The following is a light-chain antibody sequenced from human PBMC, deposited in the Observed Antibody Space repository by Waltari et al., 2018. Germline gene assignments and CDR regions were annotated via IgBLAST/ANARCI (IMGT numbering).Light chain of an antibody. CDR1: SSDVGGYNY. Sequence: QSALTQPASVSGSPGQSITIPCPGTSSDVGGYNYVSWSQHHPGKAPKVKISVVSKRPSGVSNRFSGSKSGNTASLTISGLQAEDEADYYCSSYTSSSTSLYVFGTGTKVTVL. J-gene: IGLJ1*01. CDR3: SSYTSSSTSLYV. V-gene: IGLV2-14*03. CDR2: VVS.